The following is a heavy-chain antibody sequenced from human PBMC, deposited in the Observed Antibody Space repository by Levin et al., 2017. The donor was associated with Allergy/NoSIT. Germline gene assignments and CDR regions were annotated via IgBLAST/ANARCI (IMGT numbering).Heavy chain of an antibody. D-gene: IGHD2-15*01. CDR1: GFTFSNYN. CDR2: ISSNTRTI. J-gene: IGHJ4*02. V-gene: IGHV3-48*02. CDR3: VREGGWWHPYYFDY. Sequence: GGSLRLSCAASGFTFSNYNMNWVRQAPGKGLEWLSYISSNTRTIYYASSLKGRFTVSRDNAKNLLYLQMNSLRDDDTAVYYCVREGGWWHPYYFDYWGQGAPVTVSS.